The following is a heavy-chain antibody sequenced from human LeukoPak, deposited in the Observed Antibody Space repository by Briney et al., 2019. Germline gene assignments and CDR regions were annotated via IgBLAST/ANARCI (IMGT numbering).Heavy chain of an antibody. CDR3: AKDWEYCSGGSCYYYYYMDV. CDR2: IRGSGGGT. CDR1: EFTFSSYA. V-gene: IGHV3-23*01. D-gene: IGHD2-15*01. J-gene: IGHJ6*03. Sequence: HPGGCLRLSCAASEFTFSSYATSWVRQAPGKGLEWVSAIRGSGGGTNYGDSVKGRLTISRDNSKNTLYLKMKSLRAEDTAVYYCAKDWEYCSGGSCYYYYYMDVWGKGTTVTVSS.